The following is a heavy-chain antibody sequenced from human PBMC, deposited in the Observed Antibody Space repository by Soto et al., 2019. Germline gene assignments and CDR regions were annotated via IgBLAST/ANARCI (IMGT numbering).Heavy chain of an antibody. CDR2: ISTYNGNT. CDR3: ARDFRSGSYKNWFDP. D-gene: IGHD1-26*01. CDR1: GYTFNSYG. V-gene: IGHV1-18*01. J-gene: IGHJ5*02. Sequence: QVQLVQSGAEVKKPGASVKVSCKASGYTFNSYGISWVRQAPGQGLEWVGWISTYNGNTNYAQKFQGRVTMTTDTSTSTAYMELRSLRSDDTAVYYCARDFRSGSYKNWFDPWGQGTLVTVSS.